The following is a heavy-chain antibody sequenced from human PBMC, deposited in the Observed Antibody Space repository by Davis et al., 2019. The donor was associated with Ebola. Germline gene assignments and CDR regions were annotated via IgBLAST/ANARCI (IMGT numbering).Heavy chain of an antibody. CDR3: ARDPQTGDPTYYFDY. D-gene: IGHD7-27*01. Sequence: GESLKISCAASGFTFSSYAMHWVRQAPGKGLEWVAVISYDGSNKYYADSVKGRFTISRDNSKNTLYLQMNSLRAEDTAVYYCARDPQTGDPTYYFDYWGQGTLVTVSS. V-gene: IGHV3-30*04. CDR2: ISYDGSNK. J-gene: IGHJ4*02. CDR1: GFTFSSYA.